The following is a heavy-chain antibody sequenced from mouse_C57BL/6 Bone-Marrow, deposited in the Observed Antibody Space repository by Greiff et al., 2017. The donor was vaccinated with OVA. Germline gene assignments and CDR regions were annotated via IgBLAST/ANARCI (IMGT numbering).Heavy chain of an antibody. D-gene: IGHD4-1*01. CDR2: ISSGGSYT. CDR3: ARRWDEAWFAY. CDR1: GFTFSSYG. V-gene: IGHV5-6*02. J-gene: IGHJ3*01. Sequence: EVKLMESGGDLVKPGGSLKLSCAASGFTFSSYGMSWVRQTPDKRLEWVATISSGGSYTYYPDSVKGRFTISRDNAKNTLYLQMSSLKSEDTAMYYCARRWDEAWFAYWGQGTLVTVSA.